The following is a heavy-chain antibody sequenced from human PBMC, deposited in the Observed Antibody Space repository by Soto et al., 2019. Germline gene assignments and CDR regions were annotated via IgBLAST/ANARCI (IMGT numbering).Heavy chain of an antibody. Sequence: SVKVTCTASGYTFTGYYMHWVRQAAGQGLEWMGWINPNSGGTNYAQKLQGRVTMTRDTSISTAYVELSRLRSDDTAVYYCARGSSGVVTAATPYYYYGMDVWGQGTTVTVSS. J-gene: IGHJ6*02. CDR3: ARGSSGVVTAATPYYYYGMDV. D-gene: IGHD2-2*01. V-gene: IGHV1-2*02. CDR2: INPNSGGT. CDR1: GYTFTGYY.